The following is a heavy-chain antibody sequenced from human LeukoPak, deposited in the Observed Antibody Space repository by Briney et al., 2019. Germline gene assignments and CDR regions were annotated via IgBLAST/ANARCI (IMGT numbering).Heavy chain of an antibody. CDR2: IYYSGST. Sequence: SETLSLTCTVSGGSISSGGYYWSWIRQHPGKGLEWIGYIYYSGSTYYNPSLKSRVTISVDTSKNEFSLKLSSVTAADTAVYYCARYLSGDSSGYQSDAFDIWGQGTMVTVSS. CDR1: GGSISSGGYY. V-gene: IGHV4-31*03. CDR3: ARYLSGDSSGYQSDAFDI. J-gene: IGHJ3*02. D-gene: IGHD3-22*01.